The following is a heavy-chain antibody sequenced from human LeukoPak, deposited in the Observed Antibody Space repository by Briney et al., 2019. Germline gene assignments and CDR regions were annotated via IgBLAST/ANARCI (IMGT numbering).Heavy chain of an antibody. CDR3: ARDRGGTYVY. CDR1: GGSISSYY. J-gene: IGHJ4*02. Sequence: SETLSLTCTVSGGSISSYYWSWIRQPPGKGLEWIGYIYYSGSTNYNPSLKSRVTISVDTSKNQFSLKLTSVTAADTAVYYCARDRGGTYVYWGQGTLVTVSS. CDR2: IYYSGST. V-gene: IGHV4-59*01. D-gene: IGHD1-1*01.